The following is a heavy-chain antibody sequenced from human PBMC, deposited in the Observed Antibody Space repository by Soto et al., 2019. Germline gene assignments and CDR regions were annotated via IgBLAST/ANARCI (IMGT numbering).Heavy chain of an antibody. CDR2: INPNSGGT. CDR1: GYTFTGYY. J-gene: IGHJ4*02. Sequence: GASVKVSCKASGYTFTGYYMHWVRQAPGQGLEWMGWINPNSGGTNYAQIFQGWVTMTRDTSISTAYMELSRLRSDDTAVYYCATQRDYGDYGAFDYWGQGTLVTVSS. V-gene: IGHV1-2*04. D-gene: IGHD4-17*01. CDR3: ATQRDYGDYGAFDY.